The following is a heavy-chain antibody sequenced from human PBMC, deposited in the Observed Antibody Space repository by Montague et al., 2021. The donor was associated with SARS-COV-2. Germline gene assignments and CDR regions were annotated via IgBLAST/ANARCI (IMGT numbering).Heavy chain of an antibody. V-gene: IGHV4-39*02. D-gene: IGHD1/OR15-1a*01. CDR2: IYFTGKT. J-gene: IGHJ3*02. Sequence: SETLSLTCSVSGDSISRSHYFWAWIRQPPGMGLEWIGSIYFTGKTYYHPSLKSRVTISIDMSKNHFSLRLSSVTAADSAVFYCARWGLNNAFDIWGLGTMITISS. CDR1: GDSISRSHYF. CDR3: ARWGLNNAFDI.